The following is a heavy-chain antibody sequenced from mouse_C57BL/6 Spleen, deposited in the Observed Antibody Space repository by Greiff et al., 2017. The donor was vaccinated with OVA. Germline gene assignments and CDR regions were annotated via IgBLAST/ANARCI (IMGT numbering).Heavy chain of an antibody. CDR3: ARSPYYYGSSSYAMDY. V-gene: IGHV1-82*01. Sequence: VKLMESGPELVKPGASVKISCKASGYAFSSSWMNWVKQRPGKGLEWIGRIYPGDGDTNYNGKFKGKATLTADKSSSTAYMQLSSLTSEDSAVYFWARSPYYYGSSSYAMDYWGQGTSVTVSS. D-gene: IGHD1-1*01. CDR2: IYPGDGDT. J-gene: IGHJ4*01. CDR1: GYAFSSSW.